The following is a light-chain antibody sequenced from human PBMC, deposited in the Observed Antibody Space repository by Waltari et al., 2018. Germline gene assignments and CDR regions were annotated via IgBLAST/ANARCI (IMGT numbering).Light chain of an antibody. CDR2: DDS. CDR3: QQFNNYPA. V-gene: IGKV1D-13*01. CDR1: QGISSA. Sequence: AIQLTQSPSSLSASVGDRVTITSRASQGISSAVAWYQQKPGKAPKLLIYDDSRLESGVPSRFSGSGYWTDFTLTISSLQPEDFATYYCQQFNNYPAFGGGTKVEIK. J-gene: IGKJ4*01.